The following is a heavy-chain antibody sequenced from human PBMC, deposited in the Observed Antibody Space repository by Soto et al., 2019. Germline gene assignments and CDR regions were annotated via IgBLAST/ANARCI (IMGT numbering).Heavy chain of an antibody. CDR1: GGTFSSYA. Sequence: QVQLVQSVAEVKKPGSSVKVSCKASGGTFSSYAISWVRQAPGQGLEWMGGIIPIFGTANYAQKFQGRVTITADESTSTAYMELSSLRSEDTAVYYCASAPYCTNGVCYKSYYGMDVWGQGTTVTVSS. D-gene: IGHD2-8*01. CDR2: IIPIFGTA. J-gene: IGHJ6*02. CDR3: ASAPYCTNGVCYKSYYGMDV. V-gene: IGHV1-69*01.